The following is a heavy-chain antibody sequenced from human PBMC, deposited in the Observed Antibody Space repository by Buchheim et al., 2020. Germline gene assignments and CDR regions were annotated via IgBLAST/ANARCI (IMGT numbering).Heavy chain of an antibody. J-gene: IGHJ6*02. CDR2: IIPIFGTA. V-gene: IGHV1-69*01. D-gene: IGHD3-22*01. CDR3: AIVKYYYDSSGYYYYYYGMDV. CDR1: GGTFSSYA. Sequence: QVQLVQSGAEVKKPGSSVKVSCKASGGTFSSYAISWVRQAPGQGLEWMGGIIPIFGTANYAQKVQGRVTITADESTRTAYMELSSLISEDTAVYYCAIVKYYYDSSGYYYYYYGMDVWGQGTT.